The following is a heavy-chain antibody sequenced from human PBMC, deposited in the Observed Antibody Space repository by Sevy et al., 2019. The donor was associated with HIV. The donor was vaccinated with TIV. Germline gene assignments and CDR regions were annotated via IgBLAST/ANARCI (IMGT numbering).Heavy chain of an antibody. V-gene: IGHV3-21*01. J-gene: IGHJ3*02. CDR1: GFTFSSYS. D-gene: IGHD3-22*01. CDR2: ISSSSSYI. Sequence: GGSLRLSCAASGFTFSSYSMNWVRQAPGKGLEWVSSISSSSSYIYYADSVKGRFTISRDNAKNSLYLQMNSLRAEDTAVYYCARDPGYYYDSSGYEIRFGAFDIWGQGTMVTVSS. CDR3: ARDPGYYYDSSGYEIRFGAFDI.